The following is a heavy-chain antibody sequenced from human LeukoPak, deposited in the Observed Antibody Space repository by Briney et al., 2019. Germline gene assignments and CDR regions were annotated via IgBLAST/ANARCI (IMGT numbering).Heavy chain of an antibody. CDR2: ISGSGGST. D-gene: IGHD3-22*01. J-gene: IGHJ4*02. CDR1: GFTFSSYA. V-gene: IGHV3-23*01. Sequence: GGSLRLSCAASGFTFSSYAMSWVRQAPGKGLEWVSAISGSGGSTYYADSVKGRFTISRDNSKNTLYLQMNSLRAEDTAVYYCAIATYYHDSSGYYYEPEFDYWGQGTLVTVSS. CDR3: AIATYYHDSSGYYYEPEFDY.